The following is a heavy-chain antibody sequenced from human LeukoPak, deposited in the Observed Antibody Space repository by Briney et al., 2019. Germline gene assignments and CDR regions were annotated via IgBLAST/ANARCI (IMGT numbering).Heavy chain of an antibody. J-gene: IGHJ4*02. V-gene: IGHV3-21*01. D-gene: IGHD1-26*01. CDR2: ISSSSSYI. CDR1: GFTFSSYS. CDR3: ARSRYSGSYPPDY. Sequence: AGSLRLSCAASGFTFSSYSMNWVRQAPGKGLEWVSSISSSSSYIYYADSVKGQFTISRDNAKNSLYLQMNSLRAEDTAVYYCARSRYSGSYPPDYWGQGTLVTVAS.